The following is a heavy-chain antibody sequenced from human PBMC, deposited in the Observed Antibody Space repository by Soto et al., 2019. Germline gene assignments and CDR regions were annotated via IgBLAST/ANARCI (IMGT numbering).Heavy chain of an antibody. V-gene: IGHV1-69*02. CDR1: GGTFSSYT. D-gene: IGHD3-22*01. J-gene: IGHJ4*02. CDR3: ARMVRDDSSGYYRDY. CDR2: IIPILGIA. Sequence: QVQLVQSGAEVKKPGSSVKVSCKASGGTFSSYTISWVRQVPGQGLEWMGRIIPILGIANYAQKFQGRVTITADKSTSTAYMELSSLRAEYTAVYYCARMVRDDSSGYYRDYWGQGTLVTVSS.